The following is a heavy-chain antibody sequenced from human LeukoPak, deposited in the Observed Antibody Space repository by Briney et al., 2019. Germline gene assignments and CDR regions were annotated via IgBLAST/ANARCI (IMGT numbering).Heavy chain of an antibody. Sequence: PGGSLRLSCAASGFTFSSYSMNWVRQAPGKGLEWVSYISSSSSTIYYADSVKGRFTISRDNAKNSLYLQMSSLRAEDTAVYYCARDQNFAGGYVYRGQGTLVTVSS. CDR3: ARDQNFAGGYVY. CDR2: ISSSSSTI. V-gene: IGHV3-48*04. D-gene: IGHD5-12*01. CDR1: GFTFSSYS. J-gene: IGHJ4*02.